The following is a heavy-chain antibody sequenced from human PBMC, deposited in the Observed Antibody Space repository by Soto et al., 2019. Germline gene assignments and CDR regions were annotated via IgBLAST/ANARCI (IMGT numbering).Heavy chain of an antibody. V-gene: IGHV3-7*01. J-gene: IGHJ3*02. D-gene: IGHD3-22*01. CDR2: IKQDGSEN. CDR3: ASDPSAYRSDSSGYYLDDFDI. Sequence: EVQLVESGGGLVQPGGSLRLSCAASGFTFSDYWMIWVRQAPGKGLEWVANIKQDGSENYYMDSVKSLLTISRDNAKNSLYMQMNSLRAEGTVVYYCASDPSAYRSDSSGYYLDDFDIWGHGTMVTVSS. CDR1: GFTFSDYW.